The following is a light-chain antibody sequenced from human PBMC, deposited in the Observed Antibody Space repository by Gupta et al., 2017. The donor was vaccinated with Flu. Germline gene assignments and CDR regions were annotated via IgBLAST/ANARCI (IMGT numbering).Light chain of an antibody. J-gene: IGKJ3*01. V-gene: IGKV3-20*01. CDR3: QLYGSSPFT. CDR1: QSVSSNT. Sequence: DIVLTPSPGTLSLSPGETATLSCRASQSVSSNTLAWYQQKPGQAPRLLIFGASSRATGIPDSFSGSGSGTDFTLTISRLEPEDFAVYCCQLYGSSPFTFGPGTKVEIK. CDR2: GAS.